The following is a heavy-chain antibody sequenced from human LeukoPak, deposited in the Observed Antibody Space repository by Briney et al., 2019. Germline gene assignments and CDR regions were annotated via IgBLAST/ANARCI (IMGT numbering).Heavy chain of an antibody. J-gene: IGHJ4*02. V-gene: IGHV3-23*01. Sequence: GGSLRLSCAASGFSFSVYAMSWVRQAPGKGLEWVSAISGSSDITYYADSVKGRFTISRDNSKDTLYLQMNTLRAEDTAVYYCAKNVQNSGRSRIDSWGQGTLVTVSS. CDR1: GFSFSVYA. CDR2: ISGSSDIT. CDR3: AKNVQNSGRSRIDS. D-gene: IGHD5-12*01.